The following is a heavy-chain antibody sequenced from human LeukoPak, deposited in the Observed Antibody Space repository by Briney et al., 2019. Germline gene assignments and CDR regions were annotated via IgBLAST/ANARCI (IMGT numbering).Heavy chain of an antibody. Sequence: GGSLRLSCAASGFTFDDYTMHWVRQAPGKGLEWVSLISWDGGSTYYADSVKGRFTISRDNSKNSLYLQMNSLRTEDTALYYCAKDVSRYYGMDVWGQGTTVTVSS. J-gene: IGHJ6*02. CDR1: GFTFDDYT. CDR3: AKDVSRYYGMDV. CDR2: ISWDGGST. V-gene: IGHV3-43*01.